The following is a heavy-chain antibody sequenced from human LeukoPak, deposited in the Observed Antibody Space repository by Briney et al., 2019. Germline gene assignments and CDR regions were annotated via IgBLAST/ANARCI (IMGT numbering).Heavy chain of an antibody. Sequence: SETLSLTCTLSGGSISSSSYYWAWIRQPPGQGLEWIGSMYYSGNTYYNPSLRSRVFISGDTSKNQFSLKLRSVTAADTAVYYCARRTVYYYDTSVPLRGWFDPWGQGTLVTVSS. CDR3: ARRTVYYYDTSVPLRGWFDP. D-gene: IGHD3-22*01. CDR2: MYYSGNT. J-gene: IGHJ5*02. CDR1: GGSISSSSYY. V-gene: IGHV4-39*01.